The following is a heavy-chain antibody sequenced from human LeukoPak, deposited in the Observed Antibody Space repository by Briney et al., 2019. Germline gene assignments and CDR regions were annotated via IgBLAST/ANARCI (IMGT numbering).Heavy chain of an antibody. J-gene: IGHJ4*02. CDR2: INQDGSTQ. CDR1: GFPFSGYW. Sequence: GGSLRLSCAASGFPFSGYWMDWVRQAPGKGMEWVANINQDGSTQYYAASVKGRFTISRDNAKSSLYLQMNILRAEDTAVYYCARDQAVAGTDYWGQGTLVTVSS. V-gene: IGHV3-7*01. D-gene: IGHD6-19*01. CDR3: ARDQAVAGTDY.